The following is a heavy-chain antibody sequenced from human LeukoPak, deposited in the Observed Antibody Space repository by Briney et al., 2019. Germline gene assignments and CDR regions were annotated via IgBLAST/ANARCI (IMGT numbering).Heavy chain of an antibody. CDR2: SSNTGST. CDR1: GDSISRGVSY. Sequence: SETLSLTCTVSGDSISRGVSYWNRLHQHPGKGLEWIGYSSNTGSTHYNPSLRRRLTLFVDTSKNQVSLRMTAVTAADTAVYYCVRGTLNHFDSWGQGTLVTVSS. J-gene: IGHJ4*02. V-gene: IGHV4-31*03. CDR3: VRGTLNHFDS. D-gene: IGHD2-8*01.